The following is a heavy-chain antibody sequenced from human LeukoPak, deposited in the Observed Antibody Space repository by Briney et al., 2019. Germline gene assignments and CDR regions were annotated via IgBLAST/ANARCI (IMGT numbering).Heavy chain of an antibody. CDR1: GYTFTTYG. J-gene: IGHJ4*02. CDR3: ARGIIAADPPFDY. D-gene: IGHD6-13*01. V-gene: IGHV1-18*01. CDR2: ISTYNGNT. Sequence: GASVKVSCRASGYTFTTYGITWVRQAPGQGLEWMGWISTYNGNTNYAQRLQGRVTMTTDRSTSTAYMELRSLRSDDTAVYYCARGIIAADPPFDYWGQGTLVTVSS.